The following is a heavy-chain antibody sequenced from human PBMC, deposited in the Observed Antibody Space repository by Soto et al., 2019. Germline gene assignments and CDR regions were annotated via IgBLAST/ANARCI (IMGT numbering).Heavy chain of an antibody. CDR2: VSTSGDTT. Sequence: PGGSLRLSCAASAFTFNNYDMSWVRQAPGQGLEWVSMVSTSGDTTYYADSVKGRFTISRDNSKNTLYLQLSSLRADDTALYYCAKGGWLDDWGQGTLVTVSS. J-gene: IGHJ5*02. CDR3: AKGGWLDD. CDR1: AFTFNNYD. V-gene: IGHV3-23*01.